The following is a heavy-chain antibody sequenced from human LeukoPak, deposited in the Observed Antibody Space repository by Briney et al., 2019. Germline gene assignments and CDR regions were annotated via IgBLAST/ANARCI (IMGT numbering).Heavy chain of an antibody. J-gene: IGHJ4*02. Sequence: GGSLRLSCAASGFTLSTYATSWGRQAPGKGLEWVSLISRSGINTLYSDSVNTHYADSVNGRFTISRDNSKNTLYLQMNSLRAEDTAVYYCANDYDSSGFYEAYWGQGTLVTVSS. CDR1: GFTLSTYA. CDR2: ISRSGINT. D-gene: IGHD3-22*01. CDR3: ANDYDSSGFYEAY. V-gene: IGHV3-23*01.